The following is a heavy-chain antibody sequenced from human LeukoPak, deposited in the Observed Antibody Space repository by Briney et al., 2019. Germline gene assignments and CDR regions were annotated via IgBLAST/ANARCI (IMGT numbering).Heavy chain of an antibody. V-gene: IGHV4-59*01. Sequence: SETLSLTCTVSGGSISSYYWSWIRQPPGKGLEWIEYIYYSGSTNYNPSLKSRVTISVDTSKNQFSLKLSSVIAADTAVYYCARTSDYYGSGSQTWGQGTLVTVSS. CDR2: IYYSGST. CDR1: GGSISSYY. CDR3: ARTSDYYGSGSQT. D-gene: IGHD3-10*01. J-gene: IGHJ1*01.